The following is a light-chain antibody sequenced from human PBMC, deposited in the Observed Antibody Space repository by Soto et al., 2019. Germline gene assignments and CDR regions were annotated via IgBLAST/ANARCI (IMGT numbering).Light chain of an antibody. CDR1: QSVSTY. Sequence: EVVLTQSPAMLSLSPGQRAALSCRASQSVSTYLAWYQQKPGQAPSLLIYDASNRATGIPDRFSGSGSGTDFTLTISSLEPEDFAVYYCQQSANWPWTFGQGTKVDIK. V-gene: IGKV3-11*01. J-gene: IGKJ1*01. CDR2: DAS. CDR3: QQSANWPWT.